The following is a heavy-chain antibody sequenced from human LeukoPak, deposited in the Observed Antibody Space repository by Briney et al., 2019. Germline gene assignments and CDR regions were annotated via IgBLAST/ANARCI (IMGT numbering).Heavy chain of an antibody. CDR2: IYTSGST. D-gene: IGHD3-10*01. CDR3: ARGMDYFGSGNDY. V-gene: IGHV4-4*07. J-gene: IGHJ4*02. CDR1: GGPITPYY. Sequence: SETLSLTRTVSGGPITPYYWSWIRQPAGKGLEWIGRIYTSGSTNYNPALKSRVTMSVDTSQNQFSLKLTSVTAADTAVYYCARGMDYFGSGNDYWGQGTLVTVSS.